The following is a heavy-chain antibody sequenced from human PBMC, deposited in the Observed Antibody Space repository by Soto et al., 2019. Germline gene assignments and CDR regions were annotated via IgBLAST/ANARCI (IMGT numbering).Heavy chain of an antibody. V-gene: IGHV5-51*01. J-gene: IGHJ6*02. D-gene: IGHD3-10*01. Sequence: PGESLKISCKGSGYSFTSYWIGWVRQMPGKGLEWMGIIYPGYSDTRYSPSFQGQVTISADKSISTAYLQWSSLKASDTAMYYCARVRSGYYYFYGMDVWGQGTTVTVSS. CDR3: ARVRSGYYYFYGMDV. CDR2: IYPGYSDT. CDR1: GYSFTSYW.